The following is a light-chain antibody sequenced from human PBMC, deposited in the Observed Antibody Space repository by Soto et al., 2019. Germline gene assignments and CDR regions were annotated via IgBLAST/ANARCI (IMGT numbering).Light chain of an antibody. V-gene: IGLV2-23*01. Sequence: QSALTQPASVSGSPGQSITISCTGTSSDVGSYNLVSWYQQHPGKAPELMIYEGSKRPSGVSNRFSGSKSGNTASLTISGLQAEDEADYYCCSYAGSSGRVFGTGTKVTVL. CDR1: SSDVGSYNL. CDR2: EGS. J-gene: IGLJ1*01. CDR3: CSYAGSSGRV.